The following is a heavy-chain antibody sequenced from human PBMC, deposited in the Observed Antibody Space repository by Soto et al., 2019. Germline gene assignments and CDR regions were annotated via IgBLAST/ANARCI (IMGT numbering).Heavy chain of an antibody. CDR1: GCSISSGDYY. CDR2: IYYSGST. V-gene: IGHV4-30-4*01. D-gene: IGHD3-22*01. J-gene: IGHJ5*02. CDR3: ARGDYYDSSGNNWFDP. Sequence: PSETLSLTCTVSGCSISSGDYYWSWIRQPPGKGLEWIGYIYYSGSTYYNPSLKSRVTISVDTSKNQFSLKLSSVTAADTAVYYCARGDYYDSSGNNWFDPWGQGTLVTSPQ.